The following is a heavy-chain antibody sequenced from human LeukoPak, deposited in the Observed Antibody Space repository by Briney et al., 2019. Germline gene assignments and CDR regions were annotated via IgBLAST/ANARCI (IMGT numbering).Heavy chain of an antibody. V-gene: IGHV3-7*01. CDR3: ARDLARIVGASGGSDY. CDR1: GFTFSSHW. Sequence: GGSLRLSCAASGFTFSSHWMTWVRQAPGKGLEWVANIKQDGSEKYYVDSVKGRFTISRDNAKNSLYLQMNSLRAEDTAVYYCARDLARIVGASGGSDYWGQGTLVTVSS. J-gene: IGHJ4*02. D-gene: IGHD1-26*01. CDR2: IKQDGSEK.